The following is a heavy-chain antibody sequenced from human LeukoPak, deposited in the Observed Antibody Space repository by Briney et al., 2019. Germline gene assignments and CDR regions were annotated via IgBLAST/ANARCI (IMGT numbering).Heavy chain of an antibody. CDR2: IDGDGDDK. V-gene: IGHV3-23*01. Sequence: GGSLRLSCAASGFTFSSYAMAWVRQAPGKGPEWVSSIDGDGDDKYYADFAKGRFTISRDNSKNTLYVQMNSLRAEDTAQYFCAKYYYGSGNHYAFDIWGQGTMVTVS. CDR1: GFTFSSYA. CDR3: AKYYYGSGNHYAFDI. D-gene: IGHD3-10*01. J-gene: IGHJ3*02.